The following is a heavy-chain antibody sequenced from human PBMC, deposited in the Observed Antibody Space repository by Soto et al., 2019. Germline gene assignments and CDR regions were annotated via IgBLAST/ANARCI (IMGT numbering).Heavy chain of an antibody. J-gene: IGHJ4*02. CDR3: ARDRVGAYYFDY. CDR1: GFTFSTYG. D-gene: IGHD1-26*01. V-gene: IGHV3-30*03. Sequence: PGGFLRLSCAASGFTFSTYGMHWVRQAPGKGLEWVALISPDGDNKYYADSVKGRLTISRDNSKNTLYLQMNSLRAEDTAVYYCARDRVGAYYFDYWGQGTLVTVSS. CDR2: ISPDGDNK.